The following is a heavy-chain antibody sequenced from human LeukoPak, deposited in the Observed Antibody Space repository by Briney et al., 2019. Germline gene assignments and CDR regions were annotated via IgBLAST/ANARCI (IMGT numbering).Heavy chain of an antibody. Sequence: PGRSLRLSCAASGFTFRNYAMHWVRQAPGKGLEWVANIKKDGSEKYYVDSVKGRFTISRDNAKTSLYLQMISLRAEDTAVYYCARHLSGITGYTYGRGIGYWGQGTLVTVSS. J-gene: IGHJ4*02. CDR1: GFTFRNYA. CDR3: ARHLSGITGYTYGRGIGY. D-gene: IGHD5-18*01. V-gene: IGHV3-7*01. CDR2: IKKDGSEK.